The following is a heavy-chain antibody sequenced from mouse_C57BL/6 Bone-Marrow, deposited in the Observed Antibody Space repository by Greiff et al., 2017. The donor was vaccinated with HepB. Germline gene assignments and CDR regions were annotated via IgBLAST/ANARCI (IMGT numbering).Heavy chain of an antibody. J-gene: IGHJ3*01. CDR3: TDYYGSSPPFAY. Sequence: QVQLQQSGAELVRPGASVTLSCKASGYTFTDYEMHWVKQTPVHGLEWIGAIDPETGGTAYNQKFKGKAILTADKSSSTAYMELLSLTSEDSAVYYCTDYYGSSPPFAYWGQGTLVTVSA. D-gene: IGHD1-1*01. CDR2: IDPETGGT. CDR1: GYTFTDYE. V-gene: IGHV1-15*01.